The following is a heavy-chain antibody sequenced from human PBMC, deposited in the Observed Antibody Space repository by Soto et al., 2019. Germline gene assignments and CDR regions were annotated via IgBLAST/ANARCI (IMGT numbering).Heavy chain of an antibody. CDR3: TRARPEKDWVPGLRQQFDC. CDR2: VVPLLGIE. Sequence: QVQLVQSGAKVKRPGSSVKVSCKASGGTFNSHTINWVRQAPGQGLEWVGRVVPLLGIESHPQKFKDRLTNTADLSRGLVFMELINLRYKDTAVYYCTRARPEKDWVPGLRQQFDCWGPGSLLSVSS. D-gene: IGHD2-15*01. CDR1: GGTFNSHT. V-gene: IGHV1-69*02. J-gene: IGHJ4*02.